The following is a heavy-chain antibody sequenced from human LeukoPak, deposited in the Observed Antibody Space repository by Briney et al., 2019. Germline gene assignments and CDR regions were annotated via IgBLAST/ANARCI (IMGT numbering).Heavy chain of an antibody. CDR2: ISAYNGNT. CDR1: GYTFTSYG. V-gene: IGHV1-18*04. CDR3: ARDRGGYCSSTSCARGDY. D-gene: IGHD2-2*01. Sequence: ASVKVSCKASGYTFTSYGISWVRQAPGQGLEWMGWISAYNGNTNYAQKLQGRVTMTTDTSTSKAYMELRSLRSDDTAVYYCARDRGGYCSSTSCARGDYWGQGTLVTVSS. J-gene: IGHJ4*02.